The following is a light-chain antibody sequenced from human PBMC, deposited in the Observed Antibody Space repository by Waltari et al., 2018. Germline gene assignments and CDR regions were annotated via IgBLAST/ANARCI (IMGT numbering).Light chain of an antibody. V-gene: IGLV4-69*01. CDR2: INSDGSH. Sequence: QLVLTQSPSASASLGASVTLPCTLDSGHSRKLVAWTQQQPEKGPRYLMKINSDGSHSKGDEIPDRFSGSSSGAERCLTISSVQSEDEADYYCQTGGHGTWVFGGGTKLTVL. J-gene: IGLJ3*02. CDR3: QTGGHGTWV. CDR1: SGHSRKL.